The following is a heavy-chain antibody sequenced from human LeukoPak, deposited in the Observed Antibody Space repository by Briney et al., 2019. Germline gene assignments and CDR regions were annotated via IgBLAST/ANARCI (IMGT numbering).Heavy chain of an antibody. Sequence: SETLSLTCAVYGGSFSGYYWSWIRQPPGKGLEWIGEINHSGSTNYNPSPKSRVTISVDTSKNQFSLKLSSVTAADTAVYYCARGLGYYDSSGYYRYYFDYWGQGTLVTVSS. CDR2: INHSGST. V-gene: IGHV4-34*01. CDR3: ARGLGYYDSSGYYRYYFDY. CDR1: GGSFSGYY. D-gene: IGHD3-22*01. J-gene: IGHJ4*02.